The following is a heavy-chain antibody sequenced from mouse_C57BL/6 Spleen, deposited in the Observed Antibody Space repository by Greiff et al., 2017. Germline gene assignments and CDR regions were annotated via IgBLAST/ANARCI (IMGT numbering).Heavy chain of an antibody. CDR2: IYPGDGDT. J-gene: IGHJ1*03. Sequence: VQLQQSGPELVKPGASVKISCKASGYAFSSSWMNWVKQRPGKGLEWIGRIYPGDGDTNYNGKFKGKATLTADKSSSTAYMQLSSLTSEDSAVYVCARRGYDGINYWYFDVWGTGTTVTVSS. CDR1: GYAFSSSW. CDR3: ARRGYDGINYWYFDV. D-gene: IGHD2-2*01. V-gene: IGHV1-82*01.